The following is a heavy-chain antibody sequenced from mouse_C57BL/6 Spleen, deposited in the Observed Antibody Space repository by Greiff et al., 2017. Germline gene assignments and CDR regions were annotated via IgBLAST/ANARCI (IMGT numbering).Heavy chain of an antibody. CDR3: ARGNCYYWYCDV. V-gene: IGHV1-72*01. CDR2: FDPNSGGT. CDR1: GYTFTSYW. Sequence: VQLQQSGAELVKPGASVKLSCKASGYTFTSYWMHWVKQRPGRGLEWIGRFDPNSGGTKYNEKFKGKATLTVDKHSSTAYVQLSSLTSEDSAVYYCARGNCYYWYCDVWGTGTTVTVSS. J-gene: IGHJ1*03.